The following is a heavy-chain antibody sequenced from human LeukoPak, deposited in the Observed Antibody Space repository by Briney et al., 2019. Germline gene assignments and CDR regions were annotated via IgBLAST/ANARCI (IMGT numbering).Heavy chain of an antibody. V-gene: IGHV3-33*06. CDR2: IWYDGSNK. CDR1: GFTFSSYG. J-gene: IGHJ4*02. CDR3: AKDHYGSGSYIDY. D-gene: IGHD3-10*01. Sequence: PGRSLRLSCAASGFTFSSYGMHWVRQAPGKGLEWVAVIWYDGSNKYYADSVKGRFTISRDNSKNTLYLQMNSLRAEDTAVYYCAKDHYGSGSYIDYWDQGTLVTVSS.